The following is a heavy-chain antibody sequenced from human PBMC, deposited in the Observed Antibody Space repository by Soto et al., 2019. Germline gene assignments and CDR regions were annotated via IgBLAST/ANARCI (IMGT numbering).Heavy chain of an antibody. Sequence: QVQLVQSGAEVKKPGASVKVSCRASGYTFTNFGVTWVRRAPGQGLEWMGWISAYTDTPNYAQKFQGRVTMTIDTSASTAFMDLRSLTSDDTAVYSWARVIPGVEAGFDPWGQGTLVTVSS. CDR3: ARVIPGVEAGFDP. J-gene: IGHJ5*02. CDR2: ISAYTDTP. D-gene: IGHD2-2*01. V-gene: IGHV1-18*01. CDR1: GYTFTNFG.